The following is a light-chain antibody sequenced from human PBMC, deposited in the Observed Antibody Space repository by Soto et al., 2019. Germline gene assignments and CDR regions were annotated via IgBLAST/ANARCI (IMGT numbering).Light chain of an antibody. Sequence: DIQLTQSPSTLSASVGERVTITCRASQTVNTWLAWYQHKPGKAPKLLIYEASVLETGVPSRFSGFSSGTEFTLTISSLQPDDFATYFCQQYNSYSPEGLTFGGGTKVEI. V-gene: IGKV1-5*01. CDR3: QQYNSYSPEGLT. CDR1: QTVNTW. J-gene: IGKJ4*01. CDR2: EAS.